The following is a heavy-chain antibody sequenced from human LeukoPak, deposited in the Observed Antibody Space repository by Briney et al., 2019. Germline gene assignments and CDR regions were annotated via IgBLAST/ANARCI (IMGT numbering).Heavy chain of an antibody. D-gene: IGHD2-2*02. CDR3: ARDSGIPAAIGPYYFDY. CDR1: GGTFSTYA. V-gene: IGHV1-69*13. CDR2: IIPILGTA. J-gene: IGHJ4*02. Sequence: SVKVSCKASGGTFSTYALSWVRQAPGQGLEWMGGIIPILGTANYAQKFQGRVTITADESTSTAYVELSSLRSEDTAVYYCARDSGIPAAIGPYYFDYWGQGTLVTVSS.